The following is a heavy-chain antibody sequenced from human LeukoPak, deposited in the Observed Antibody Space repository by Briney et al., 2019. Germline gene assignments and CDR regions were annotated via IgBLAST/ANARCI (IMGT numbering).Heavy chain of an antibody. CDR2: ISSSSYI. V-gene: IGHV3-21*01. CDR3: ARSGNGYGDYWYYYMDV. D-gene: IGHD4-17*01. CDR1: GFTFSSYS. Sequence: KAGGSLRLSCAASGFTFSSYSMNRVRQAPGKGLEWVSSISSSSYIYYADSVKGRFTISRDNAKNSLYLQMNSLRAEDTAVYYCARSGNGYGDYWYYYMDVWGKGTTVTVSS. J-gene: IGHJ6*03.